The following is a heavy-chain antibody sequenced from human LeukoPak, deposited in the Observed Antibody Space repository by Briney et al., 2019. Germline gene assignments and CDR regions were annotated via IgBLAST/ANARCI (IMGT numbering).Heavy chain of an antibody. D-gene: IGHD3-16*01. J-gene: IGHJ6*02. V-gene: IGHV3-66*01. CDR2: IYSGGST. CDR3: AREALGRPPYYYGMDV. Sequence: PGGSLRLSCAASGFTVSSNYMSWVRQAPGKGLEWVSVIYSGGSTYDADSVKGRFTISRDNPKNTLYLQMNNLRVEDTAVYYCAREALGRPPYYYGMDVWGQGTTVTVSS. CDR1: GFTVSSNY.